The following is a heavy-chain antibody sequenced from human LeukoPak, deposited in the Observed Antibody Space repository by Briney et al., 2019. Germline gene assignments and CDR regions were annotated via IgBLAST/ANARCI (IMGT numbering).Heavy chain of an antibody. V-gene: IGHV4-34*01. CDR3: AAGITMVRGDAFDI. J-gene: IGHJ3*02. D-gene: IGHD3-10*01. CDR1: GGSFSGYY. CDR2: INHSGST. Sequence: SETLSLTCAVYGGSFSGYYWSWIRQPPGKGLEWSGEINHSGSTNYNPSLKSRVTISVDTSKNQFSLKLSSVTAADTAVYYCAAGITMVRGDAFDIWGQGTMVTVSS.